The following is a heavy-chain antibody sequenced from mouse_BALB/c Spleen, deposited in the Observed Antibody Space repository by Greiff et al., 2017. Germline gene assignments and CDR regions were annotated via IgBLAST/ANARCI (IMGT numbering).Heavy chain of an antibody. V-gene: IGHV5-17*02. CDR1: GFTFSSFG. CDR3: ARTEVRDYAMDY. J-gene: IGHJ4*01. CDR2: ISSGSSTI. Sequence: EVQGVESGGGLVQPGGSRKLSCAASGFTFSSFGMHWVRQAPEKGLEWVAYISSGSSTIYYADTVKGRFTISRDNPKNTLFLQMTSLRSEDTAMYYCARTEVRDYAMDYWGQGTSVTVSS. D-gene: IGHD2-14*01.